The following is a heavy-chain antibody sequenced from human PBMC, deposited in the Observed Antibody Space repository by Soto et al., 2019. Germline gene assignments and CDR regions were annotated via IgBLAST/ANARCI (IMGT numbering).Heavy chain of an antibody. CDR1: GGSISSGDYY. J-gene: IGHJ4*02. V-gene: IGHV4-30-4*01. CDR2: IYYSGST. D-gene: IGHD2-8*02. Sequence: SETLSLTCTVSGGSISSGDYYWSWIRQPPGKGLEWIGYIYYSGSTYYNPSLKSRVTISVDTSKNQFSLKLSSVTAADTAVYYCARDLVGGPGVIDEWGQGTLVTVSS. CDR3: ARDLVGGPGVIDE.